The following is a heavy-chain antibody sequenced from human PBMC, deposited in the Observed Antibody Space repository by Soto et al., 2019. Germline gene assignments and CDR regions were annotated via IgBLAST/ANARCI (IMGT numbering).Heavy chain of an antibody. D-gene: IGHD3-16*02. CDR2: IYYSGST. J-gene: IGHJ3*02. CDR1: GGSISSGGYY. CDR3: ARVNPSRLGELSSYAFDI. Sequence: LSLTCTVSGGSISSGGYYWSWIRQHPGKGLEWIGYIYYSGSTYYNPSLKSRVTISVDTSKNQFSLKLSSVTAADTAVYYCARVNPSRLGELSSYAFDIWGQGTMVTVS. V-gene: IGHV4-31*03.